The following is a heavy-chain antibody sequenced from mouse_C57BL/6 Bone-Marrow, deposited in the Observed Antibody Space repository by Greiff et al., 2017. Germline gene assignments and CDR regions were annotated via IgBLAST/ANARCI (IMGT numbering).Heavy chain of an antibody. J-gene: IGHJ2*01. CDR1: GYTFTSYW. D-gene: IGHD1-1*01. V-gene: IGHV1-52*01. Sequence: QVQLQQPGAELVRPGSSVKLSCKASGYTFTSYWMHWVKQRPIQGLEWIGNIDPSDSETHYNQKFKDKATLTADKSSSTAYMELRSLTSEDSAVYFCGRGTTTRWYYFDYWGQGTTLTVSS. CDR3: GRGTTTRWYYFDY. CDR2: IDPSDSET.